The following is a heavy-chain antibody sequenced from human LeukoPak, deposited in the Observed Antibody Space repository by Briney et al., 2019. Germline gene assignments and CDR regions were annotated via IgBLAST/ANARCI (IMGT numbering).Heavy chain of an antibody. CDR3: AKYSGLEWLNIYYYYLYMDV. CDR1: GFTFSSYA. D-gene: IGHD3-3*01. Sequence: GSLRLSCAACGFTFSSYAMHWVRQAPGKGLEWVAFISYDASNKYYADSVKGRFTFSRDNSKNTLYLQLNSLRAEDTAVYYCAKYSGLEWLNIYYYYLYMDVWGKGTTVIVSS. CDR2: ISYDASNK. V-gene: IGHV3-30*18. J-gene: IGHJ6*03.